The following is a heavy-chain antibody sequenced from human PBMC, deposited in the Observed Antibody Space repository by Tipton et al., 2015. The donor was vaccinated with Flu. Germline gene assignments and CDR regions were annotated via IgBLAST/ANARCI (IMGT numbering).Heavy chain of an antibody. D-gene: IGHD2-15*01. Sequence: TLSLTCTVSGGSISSYYWSWIRQPAGKGLEWIGRIYTSGSTNYNPSLKSRVTISVDTSKNQFSLKLSSVTAADTAVYYCARGAATLNWYFDLWGRGTLVTVSS. CDR2: IYTSGST. CDR1: GGSISSYY. CDR3: ARGAATLNWYFDL. J-gene: IGHJ2*01. V-gene: IGHV4-4*07.